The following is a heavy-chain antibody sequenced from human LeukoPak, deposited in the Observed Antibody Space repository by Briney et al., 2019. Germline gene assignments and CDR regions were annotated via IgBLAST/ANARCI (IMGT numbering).Heavy chain of an antibody. J-gene: IGHJ4*02. Sequence: GGSLRLSCAASGFTFDDYAMHWVRQAPGKGLEWVSGISWNSGSIGYADSVKGRFTISRDNAKNSLYLQMNSLRAEDTALYYRAKSRGGRDKYYFDYWGQGTLVTVSS. D-gene: IGHD2-15*01. CDR3: AKSRGGRDKYYFDY. V-gene: IGHV3-9*01. CDR1: GFTFDDYA. CDR2: ISWNSGSI.